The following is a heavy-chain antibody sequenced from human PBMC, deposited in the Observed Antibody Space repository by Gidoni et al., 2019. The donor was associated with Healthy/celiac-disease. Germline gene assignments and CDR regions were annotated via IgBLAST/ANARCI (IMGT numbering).Heavy chain of an antibody. CDR1: GGSISSSSYH. CDR2: IYYSVIT. CDR3: ARHPYSYGLYYYMDV. J-gene: IGHJ6*03. Sequence: QLQLQESVPALVKPSETLSLTCTVSGGSISSSSYHGGWIRQPPGKGLEWIWTIYYSVITYYNPSLKSRVTISVDTSKIQFSLKLTSVTAADTAVYYCARHPYSYGLYYYMDVWGKGTTVTVSS. D-gene: IGHD5-18*01. V-gene: IGHV4-39*01.